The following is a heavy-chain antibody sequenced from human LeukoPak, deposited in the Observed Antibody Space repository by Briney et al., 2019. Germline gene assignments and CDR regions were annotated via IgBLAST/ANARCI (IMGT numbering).Heavy chain of an antibody. J-gene: IGHJ4*02. V-gene: IGHV3-23*01. CDR3: AKAGDCSSTSCLHALFDY. CDR2: ISGSGGST. Sequence: GGSLRLSCAASGFTFTTYAMNWVRQAPGKGLEWVSAISGSGGSTYYADSVKGRFTISRDNSKNTLYLQMNSLRAEDTAVYYCAKAGDCSSTSCLHALFDYWGQETLVTVSS. CDR1: GFTFTTYA. D-gene: IGHD2-2*01.